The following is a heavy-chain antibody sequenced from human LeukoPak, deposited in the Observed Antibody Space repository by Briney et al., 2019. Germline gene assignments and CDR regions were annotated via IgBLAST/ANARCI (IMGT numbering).Heavy chain of an antibody. V-gene: IGHV4-59*01. CDR2: IYYSGST. D-gene: IGHD6-13*01. CDR1: GGSISSYY. CDR3: ARGMYSSSWFFDY. J-gene: IGHJ4*02. Sequence: SETLSLTCTVSGGSISSYYWSWIRQPPGKGLEWIGYIYYSGSTNYKPSLKSRVTISADTSKNQFSLKLSSVTAADTAVYYCARGMYSSSWFFDYWGQGTLVTVSS.